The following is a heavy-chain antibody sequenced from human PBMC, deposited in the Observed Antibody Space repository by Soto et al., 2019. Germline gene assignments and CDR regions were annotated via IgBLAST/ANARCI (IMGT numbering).Heavy chain of an antibody. J-gene: IGHJ4*02. CDR1: GFGFNYA. D-gene: IGHD2-21*01. CDR2: ITGGGST. CDR3: AKDAVYNDGLWLVSD. V-gene: IGHV3-23*01. Sequence: DVQLLESGGGLVQPGGSLRLSCVVSGFGFNYAIIWVRQAPGKGQEWVSGITGGGSTEYAASVKGRFTISRDNSKNTVHLQMNSLRAEDTAMYYCAKDAVYNDGLWLVSDWGQGTLVTVS.